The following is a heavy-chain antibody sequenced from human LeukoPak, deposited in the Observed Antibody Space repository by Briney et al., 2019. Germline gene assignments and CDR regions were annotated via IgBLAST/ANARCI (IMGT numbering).Heavy chain of an antibody. CDR1: GGSISSSSYY. J-gene: IGHJ4*02. V-gene: IGHV4-39*02. CDR2: IYYSGST. Sequence: SETLSLTCTVYGGSISSSSYYWGWIRQPPGKGLEWIGSIYYSGSTYYNPSLKRRVTISVDTSKNPFSLKLSSVTAADTAVYYCAKDRSCINDVCHGDFDYWGQGTLVTVSS. CDR3: AKDRSCINDVCHGDFDY. D-gene: IGHD2-8*01.